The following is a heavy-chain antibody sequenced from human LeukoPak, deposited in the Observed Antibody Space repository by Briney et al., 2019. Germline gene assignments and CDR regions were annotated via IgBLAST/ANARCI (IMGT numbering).Heavy chain of an antibody. CDR3: ARALTPSRFDP. CDR1: GFTFSTFG. J-gene: IGHJ5*02. CDR2: VRYDGTNK. V-gene: IGHV3-30*02. Sequence: PGGSLRLSCAASGFAASGFTFSTFGMHWVRQAPGEGLEWVAFVRYDGTNKYYADSVKGRFTISRDNSKNTLYLQMNSLRAEDTAVYYCARALTPSRFDPWGQGTLVTVSS. D-gene: IGHD3-9*01.